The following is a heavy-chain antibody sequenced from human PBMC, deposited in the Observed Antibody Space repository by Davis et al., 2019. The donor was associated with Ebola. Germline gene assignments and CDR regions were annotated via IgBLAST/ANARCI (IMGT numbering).Heavy chain of an antibody. CDR1: GGSISSSNW. CDR2: IYHSGST. V-gene: IGHV4-4*02. Sequence: SETLSLTCAVSGGSISSSNWWSWVRQPPGKGLEWIGEIYHSGSTNYNPSLKSRVTISVDTSKNQFSLKLSSVTAADTAVYYCARGSYLHYYYYGMDVWGQGTTVTVSS. D-gene: IGHD1-26*01. J-gene: IGHJ6*02. CDR3: ARGSYLHYYYYGMDV.